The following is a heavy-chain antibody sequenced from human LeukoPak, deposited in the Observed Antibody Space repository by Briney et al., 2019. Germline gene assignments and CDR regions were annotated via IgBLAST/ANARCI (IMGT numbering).Heavy chain of an antibody. CDR1: GFTFRNYW. D-gene: IGHD3-10*01. Sequence: PGGSLRLSCAASGFTFRNYWMHWVRQAPGKGLEWVSCTNTDGSSTTYADSVKGRFTISRDNAKNTLYLQMNTLRAEDTAVYYCARDIINMVRGIIMDWGQGTLVAVSS. CDR3: ARDIINMVRGIIMD. V-gene: IGHV3-74*03. J-gene: IGHJ4*02. CDR2: TNTDGSST.